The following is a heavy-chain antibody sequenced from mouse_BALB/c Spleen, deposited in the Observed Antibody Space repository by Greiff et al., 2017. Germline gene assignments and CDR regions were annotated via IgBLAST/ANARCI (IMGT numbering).Heavy chain of an antibody. CDR1: GFTFSDYY. D-gene: IGHD2-14*01. V-gene: IGHV5-4*02. CDR2: ISDGGSYT. J-gene: IGHJ3*01. CDR3: ERDLSYRTGGFAY. Sequence: EVMLVESGGGLVKPGGSLKLSCAASGFTFSDYYMYWVRQTPEKRLEWVATISDGGSYTYYPDSVKGRFTISRDNAKNNLYLQMSSLKSEDTAMYYCERDLSYRTGGFAYWGQGTLVTVSA.